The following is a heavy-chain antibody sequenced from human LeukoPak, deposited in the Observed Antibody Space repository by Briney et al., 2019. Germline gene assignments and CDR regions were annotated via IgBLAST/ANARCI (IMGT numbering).Heavy chain of an antibody. CDR1: GIILSSNI. J-gene: IGHJ3*02. Sequence: GGSLRLSCAASGIILSSNIMHWVRQTPGKRLEWVAVIWRDASQKSYLDSVKGRFIISRDNSKNTLFLEMNNLRAEDTAVYYCVREEDGFDIWGRGTMVTVSS. V-gene: IGHV3-33*01. CDR3: VREEDGFDI. CDR2: IWRDASQK.